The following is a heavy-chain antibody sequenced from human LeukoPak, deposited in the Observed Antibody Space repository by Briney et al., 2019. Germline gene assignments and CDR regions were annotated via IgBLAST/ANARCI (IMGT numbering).Heavy chain of an antibody. CDR1: GFTFSSYA. V-gene: IGHV3-23*01. J-gene: IGHJ5*02. CDR3: AKGRYSGSYYNWFDP. CDR2: ISGSGGST. Sequence: GGSMRLSCAASGFTFSSYAMSWVRQAPGKGLEWVSAISGSGGSTYYADSAKGRFTISRDTSKNTLYLQMNSLRAEDTAVYYCAKGRYSGSYYNWFDPWGQGTLVTVSS. D-gene: IGHD1-26*01.